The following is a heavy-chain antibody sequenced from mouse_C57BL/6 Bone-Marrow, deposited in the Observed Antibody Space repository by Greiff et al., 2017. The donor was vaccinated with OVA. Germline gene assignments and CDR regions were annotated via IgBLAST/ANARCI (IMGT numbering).Heavy chain of an antibody. CDR3: KDYSNYGFAY. J-gene: IGHJ3*01. Sequence: VQLQQSGTVLARPGASVKMSCKTSGYTFTSYWMHWVNQRPGQGLEWIGAIYPGNSDTSYNQKFKGKAKLTAVTSASTAYMELSSLTNEDSAVYYCKDYSNYGFAYWGQGTLVTVSA. CDR2: IYPGNSDT. D-gene: IGHD2-5*01. V-gene: IGHV1-5*01. CDR1: GYTFTSYW.